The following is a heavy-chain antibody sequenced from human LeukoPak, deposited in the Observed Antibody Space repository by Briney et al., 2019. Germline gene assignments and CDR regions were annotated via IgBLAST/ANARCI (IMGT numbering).Heavy chain of an antibody. CDR1: AGSINNYY. V-gene: IGHV4-59*01. J-gene: IGHJ4*02. D-gene: IGHD1-26*01. CDR2: IYYSGST. CDR3: ARDALVGATGLDY. Sequence: PSETLSLTCTVSAGSINNYYWSWIRQPPGKGLEWIGYIYYSGSTNYNPSLKSRVTISVDTSKKQVSLNLSSVTAADTAVYYCARDALVGATGLDYWGQGTLVTVSS.